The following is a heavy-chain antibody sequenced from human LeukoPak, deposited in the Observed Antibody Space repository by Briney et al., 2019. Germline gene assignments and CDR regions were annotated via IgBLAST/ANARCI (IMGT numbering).Heavy chain of an antibody. Sequence: GGSLRLSCAASGFTFSSYWMSWVRQAPGKGLEWVANIKQDGSEKYYVDSVKGRFTISRDNAKNSLYLQMSSLRAEDTAVYYCATAYSSSIYYFDYWGQGTLVTVSS. CDR3: ATAYSSSIYYFDY. J-gene: IGHJ4*02. CDR1: GFTFSSYW. D-gene: IGHD5-18*01. CDR2: IKQDGSEK. V-gene: IGHV3-7*01.